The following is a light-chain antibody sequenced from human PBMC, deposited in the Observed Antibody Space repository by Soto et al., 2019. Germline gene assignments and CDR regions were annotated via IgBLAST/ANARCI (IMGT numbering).Light chain of an antibody. CDR1: QSVSSN. V-gene: IGKV3-15*01. CDR3: QQYNNWPPT. J-gene: IGKJ1*01. Sequence: EIVITQSPATLSVSPGERATLSCRASQSVSSNLAWYQQKPGQAPRILIYGASTRATGIPARFSGSGSGTDFTLTISSLQSEDFEVDYCQQYNNWPPTFGQGTQVDIK. CDR2: GAS.